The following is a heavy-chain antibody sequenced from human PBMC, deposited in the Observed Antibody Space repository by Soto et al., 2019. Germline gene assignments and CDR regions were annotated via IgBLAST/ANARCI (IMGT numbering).Heavy chain of an antibody. CDR1: GYTFTNYA. Sequence: GASVKVSCKASGYTFTNYAIHWVRQAPGQRLEWMGWINAGNGKTKYSQNFQGRVTITRDTSASIVYMEVNSARVEDTAVYYCVRGDGDRYDGHGYLGRHWGQGSLVTVSS. V-gene: IGHV1-3*01. CDR2: INAGNGKT. CDR3: VRGDGDRYDGHGYLGRH. J-gene: IGHJ4*02. D-gene: IGHD2-21*01.